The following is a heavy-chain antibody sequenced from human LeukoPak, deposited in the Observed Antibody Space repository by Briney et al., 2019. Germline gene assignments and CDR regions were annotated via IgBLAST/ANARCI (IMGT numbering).Heavy chain of an antibody. J-gene: IGHJ4*02. CDR3: ARDHHGSSY. V-gene: IGHV4-59*01. CDR1: GGSISSYY. CDR2: IHYSGST. Sequence: SETLSLTCTVSGGSISSYYWSWIRQPPGKGLEWIGYIHYSGSTTYNPSLKSRVTMSVDTSKNQFSLKLNSVTAADTAVYFCARDHHGSSYWGQGTLVAVSS. D-gene: IGHD6-13*01.